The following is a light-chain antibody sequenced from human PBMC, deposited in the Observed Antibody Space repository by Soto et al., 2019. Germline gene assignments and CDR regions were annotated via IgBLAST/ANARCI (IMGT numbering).Light chain of an antibody. CDR2: EVS. Sequence: QSALTQPPSASGSPGQSVTISCTGTSSDVGGYNYVSWYQQHPGRAPKLMIYEVSKRPSGVPDRFSGSKSGNTASLTVSGRQTVDEDDYYCSLYAGSNNQFFGTGSKLTVL. CDR3: SLYAGSNNQF. J-gene: IGLJ1*01. CDR1: SSDVGGYNY. V-gene: IGLV2-8*01.